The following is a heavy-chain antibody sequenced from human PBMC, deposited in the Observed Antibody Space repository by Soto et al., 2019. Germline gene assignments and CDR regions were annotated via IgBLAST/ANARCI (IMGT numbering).Heavy chain of an antibody. CDR1: GFSLSNARMG. D-gene: IGHD2-15*01. J-gene: IGHJ6*02. CDR3: ARTAYCSGGSCYSNYYYYYGMDV. V-gene: IGHV2-26*01. CDR2: IFSNDEK. Sequence: QVTLKESGPVLVKPTETLTLTCTVSGFSLSNARMGVSWIRQPPGKALEWLAHIFSNDEKSYSTSLKSRLTISKDTSKSQVVLTMTNMDPVDTATYYCARTAYCSGGSCYSNYYYYYGMDVWGQGTTVTVSS.